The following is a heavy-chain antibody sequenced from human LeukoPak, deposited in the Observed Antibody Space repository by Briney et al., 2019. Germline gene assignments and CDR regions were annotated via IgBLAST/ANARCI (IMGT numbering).Heavy chain of an antibody. V-gene: IGHV4-59*11. D-gene: IGHD1-7*01. Sequence: KTSETLSLTCTVSGGSINSHYWSWIRQPPGKGLEWIGYIYYSGSTNYNPSLKSRVTISVDTSKNQFSLKLSSGTAADTAMYYCARDGRYNWNYGYYYMDVWGKGTTVTVSS. J-gene: IGHJ6*03. CDR2: IYYSGST. CDR1: GGSINSHY. CDR3: ARDGRYNWNYGYYYMDV.